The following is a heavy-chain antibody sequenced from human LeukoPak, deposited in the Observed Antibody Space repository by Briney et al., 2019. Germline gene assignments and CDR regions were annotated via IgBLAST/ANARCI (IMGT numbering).Heavy chain of an antibody. CDR3: APRSWYGNHYYFMDV. D-gene: IGHD6-13*01. CDR2: INHSGST. J-gene: IGHJ6*03. V-gene: IGHV4-34*08. Sequence: GSLRLSCAASGFTVRTKCMNWVRQAPGKGLEWIGEINHSGSTNYNPSLKSRVTISVDTSKNQSSLKLSSVTAADTAVYYCAPRSWYGNHYYFMDVWGRGTTVTISS. CDR1: GFTVRTKC.